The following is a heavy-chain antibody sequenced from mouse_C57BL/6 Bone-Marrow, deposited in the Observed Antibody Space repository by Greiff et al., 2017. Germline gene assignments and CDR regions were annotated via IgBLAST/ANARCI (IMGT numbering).Heavy chain of an antibody. CDR1: GFNIKDDY. Sequence: EVMLVESGAELVRPGASVKLSCTASGFNIKDDYMHWVKQRPEQGLEWIGWIDPENGDTEYASKFQGKATITADTSSNTAYLQLSSLTSEDTAVYYCTTGFYWYFDVWGTGTTVTVSS. CDR2: IDPENGDT. V-gene: IGHV14-4*01. CDR3: TTGFYWYFDV. J-gene: IGHJ1*03.